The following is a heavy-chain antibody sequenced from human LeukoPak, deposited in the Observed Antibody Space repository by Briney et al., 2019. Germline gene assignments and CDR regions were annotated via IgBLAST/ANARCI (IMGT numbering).Heavy chain of an antibody. D-gene: IGHD2-15*01. CDR1: GGSFSGYY. CDR3: TREDCSDGSCSHFDY. J-gene: IGHJ4*02. CDR2: VNHSGST. V-gene: IGHV4-34*01. Sequence: SETLSLTCAVYGGSFSGYYWSWIRQPPGKGLERIGEVNHSGSTNYNPSLKGRVTVSVDTSKNQFSLKVTSVTAADTAVYYCTREDCSDGSCSHFDYWGQGTLVTVSS.